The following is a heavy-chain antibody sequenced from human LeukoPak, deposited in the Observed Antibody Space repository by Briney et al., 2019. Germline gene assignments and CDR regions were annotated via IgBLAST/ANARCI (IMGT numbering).Heavy chain of an antibody. CDR3: ARAQSRTGTYFLWDY. CDR2: ISGSGGST. CDR1: GFTFSSYA. D-gene: IGHD2/OR15-2a*01. J-gene: IGHJ4*02. Sequence: PGGSLRLSCAASGFTFSSYAMSWVRQAPGKGLEWVSAISGSGGSTYYADSVKGRFTISRDNSKNSLYLQMNSLRPEDTAVYYCARAQSRTGTYFLWDYWGQGTLVTVSS. V-gene: IGHV3-23*01.